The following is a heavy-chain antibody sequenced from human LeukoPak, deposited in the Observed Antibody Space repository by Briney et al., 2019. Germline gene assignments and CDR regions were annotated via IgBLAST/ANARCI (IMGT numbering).Heavy chain of an antibody. CDR3: ARRYCSSTSCLFDY. CDR2: ISTSGGSI. Sequence: PGGSLRLSCAAAGFTFSTYSMNWVRQAPGKGLEWVSSISTSGGSIYSADSVKGRFTISRDNAQNSLYLQMNGLRAEDTAVYYCARRYCSSTSCLFDYWGQGILVTVSS. CDR1: GFTFSTYS. J-gene: IGHJ4*02. D-gene: IGHD2-2*01. V-gene: IGHV3-48*04.